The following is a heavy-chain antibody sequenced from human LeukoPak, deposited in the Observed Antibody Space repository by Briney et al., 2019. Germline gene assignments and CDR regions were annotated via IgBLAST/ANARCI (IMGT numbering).Heavy chain of an antibody. CDR2: ISGSGGNT. V-gene: IGHV3-23*01. D-gene: IGHD6-6*01. J-gene: IGHJ4*02. CDR1: GFTFSSYA. CDR3: AKPRASSSYYFDY. Sequence: QPGGSLRLSCAASGFTFSSYAMSWVRQAPGKGLEWVSVISGSGGNTYYADSVKGRFTISRDNFKTTLYLQMNSLRAEDTAVYYCAKPRASSSYYFDYWGQGTLVTVSS.